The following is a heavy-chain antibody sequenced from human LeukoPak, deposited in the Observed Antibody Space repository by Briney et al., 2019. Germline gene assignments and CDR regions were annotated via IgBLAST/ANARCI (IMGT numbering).Heavy chain of an antibody. CDR2: ITGSGGRT. Sequence: GGSLRLSCAASGFTFSSYAMSWVRQAPGKGLEWVSGITGSGGRTYYADSVKGRFTISRDKSKNTLYLQVNNLRAEDTAVYYCSKRPSTGLYFFDFWGQGTLVTVSS. D-gene: IGHD1-1*01. J-gene: IGHJ4*02. V-gene: IGHV3-23*01. CDR3: SKRPSTGLYFFDF. CDR1: GFTFSSYA.